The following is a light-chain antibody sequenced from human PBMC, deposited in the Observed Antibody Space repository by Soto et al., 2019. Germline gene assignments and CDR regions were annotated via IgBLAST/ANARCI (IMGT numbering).Light chain of an antibody. J-gene: IGKJ1*01. CDR2: DAS. CDR1: QSVSSN. CDR3: QQYDDWPET. Sequence: PGERATLSCRASQSVSSNLAWYQQKPGQAPRLLIYDASTRATGIPARFSGSGSGTEFTLTISSLQSEDLAVYYCQQYDDWPETFAQGTKVDIK. V-gene: IGKV3-15*01.